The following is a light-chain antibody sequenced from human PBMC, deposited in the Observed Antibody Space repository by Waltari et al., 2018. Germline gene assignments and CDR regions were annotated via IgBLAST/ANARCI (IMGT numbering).Light chain of an antibody. CDR2: DDR. CDR1: KIGSKS. J-gene: IGLJ3*02. CDR3: QVWDSTSDHVV. V-gene: IGLV3-21*03. Sequence: SYVLTQPPSVSVAPGKTATITCGGNKIGSKSLHWYQQKPGQAPVLVVYDDRDRPSGIPDRFSGSNSGNTATLTINRVEAGDEADYYCQVWDSTSDHVVFGGGTKLTVL.